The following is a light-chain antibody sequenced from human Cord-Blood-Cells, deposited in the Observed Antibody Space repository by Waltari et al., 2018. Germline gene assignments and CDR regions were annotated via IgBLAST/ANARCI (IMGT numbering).Light chain of an antibody. CDR1: SSDVGSYNL. CDR3: CSYAGSSTSV. V-gene: IGLV2-23*01. CDR2: EGS. J-gene: IGLJ2*01. Sequence: QSALTQPASASGYPGQSITISCPGTSSDVGSYNLVSWYQQHPGKAPKLMIYEGSKRPSVVSNRFSGSKSGNTASLTISGLQADDEADYYCCSYAGSSTSVFGGGTKLTVL.